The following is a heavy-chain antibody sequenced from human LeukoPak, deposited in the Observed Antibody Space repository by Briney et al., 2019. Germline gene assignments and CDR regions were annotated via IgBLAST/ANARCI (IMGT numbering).Heavy chain of an antibody. CDR3: ARAQRGYSDAFDI. Sequence: SETLSLTCTVSGGSISSYYWSWIRQSPGKGLEWIGYIYYSGSTNYNPSLKSRVTISVDTSKNQFSLKLSSVTAADTAVYYCARAQRGYSDAFDIWGQGTMVTVSS. J-gene: IGHJ3*02. CDR1: GGSISSYY. CDR2: IYYSGST. V-gene: IGHV4-59*01. D-gene: IGHD5-18*01.